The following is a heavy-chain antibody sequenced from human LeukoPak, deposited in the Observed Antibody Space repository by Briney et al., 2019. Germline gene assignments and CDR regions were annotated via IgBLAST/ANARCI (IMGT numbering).Heavy chain of an antibody. V-gene: IGHV3-21*01. CDR2: ISSSSSYI. Sequence: GGSLRLSCAASGFTFSSYSMNWVRQAPGKGLEWVSSISSSSSYIYYADSVKGRFTISRDNAKNSLYLQMNSLRAEDTAVYYCARDGWSGYPPIYWGQGTLVTVSS. J-gene: IGHJ4*02. CDR3: ARDGWSGYPPIY. CDR1: GFTFSSYS. D-gene: IGHD3-3*01.